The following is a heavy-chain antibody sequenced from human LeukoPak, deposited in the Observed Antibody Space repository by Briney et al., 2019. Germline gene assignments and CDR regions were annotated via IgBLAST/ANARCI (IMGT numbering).Heavy chain of an antibody. CDR3: AREVGDYYYDSSPFGWFDP. CDR2: IYYTGST. CDR1: GDSMSSFY. D-gene: IGHD3-22*01. Sequence: SETLSLTCTVSGDSMSSFYWNWIRQPPGKGLEWIGYIYYTGSTNYNPSLKSRVAISVDRSKNQFSLKLSSVTAADTAIYYCAREVGDYYYDSSPFGWFDPWGQGTLVTVSS. V-gene: IGHV4-59*01. J-gene: IGHJ5*02.